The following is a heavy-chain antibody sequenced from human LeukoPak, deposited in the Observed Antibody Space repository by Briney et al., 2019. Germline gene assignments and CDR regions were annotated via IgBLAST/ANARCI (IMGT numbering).Heavy chain of an antibody. CDR3: ARIRTPYGSGSYYNFD. D-gene: IGHD3-10*01. V-gene: IGHV2-70*10. Sequence: SGPTLMNPTPTLTLTCTFSGFSLSTSGMCVSWIRQPPGKALEWIARIDWDDDKYYSTSLKTRLTISKDTSKNQVVLTMTNMDPVDTATYYCARIRTPYGSGSYYNFDWGQGTLVTVSS. J-gene: IGHJ4*02. CDR2: IDWDDDK. CDR1: GFSLSTSGMC.